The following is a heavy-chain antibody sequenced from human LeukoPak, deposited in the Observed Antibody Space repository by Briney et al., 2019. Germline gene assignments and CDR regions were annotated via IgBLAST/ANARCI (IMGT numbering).Heavy chain of an antibody. CDR1: GGSISSSNW. V-gene: IGHV4-4*02. D-gene: IGHD2-2*01. CDR3: ARGLYCSSTSCYDFDY. J-gene: IGHJ4*02. Sequence: SGTLSLTCAVSGGSISSSNWWGWVRQSPGKGLEWIGEIYHSGSTNHNPSLKSRVTMSVDKSKNQFSLKLSSVTAADTAVYYCARGLYCSSTSCYDFDYWGQGTLVTVSS. CDR2: IYHSGST.